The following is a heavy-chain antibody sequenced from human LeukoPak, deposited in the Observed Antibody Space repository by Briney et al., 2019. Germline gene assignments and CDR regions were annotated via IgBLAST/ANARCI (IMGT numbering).Heavy chain of an antibody. Sequence: QAGGSLRLSCAASGFTFSSYAMSWVRQAPGKGLEWVSAISGSGGSTYYADSVKGRFTISRDNSKNTLYLQMNSLRAEDTAVYYCAKDTDTCSSTSCPANWFDPWGQGTLVTVSS. CDR1: GFTFSSYA. CDR2: ISGSGGST. J-gene: IGHJ5*02. CDR3: AKDTDTCSSTSCPANWFDP. D-gene: IGHD2-2*01. V-gene: IGHV3-23*01.